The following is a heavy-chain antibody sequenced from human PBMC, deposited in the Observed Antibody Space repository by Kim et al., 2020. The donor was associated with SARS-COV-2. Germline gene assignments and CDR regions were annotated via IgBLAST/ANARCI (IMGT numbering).Heavy chain of an antibody. D-gene: IGHD6-13*01. V-gene: IGHV4-34*01. CDR1: GGSFSGYY. CDR3: ARVVSSSRYRWFDP. Sequence: SETLSLTCAVYGGSFSGYYWSWIRQPPGKWLEWIGEINHSGSTNYNPSLKSRVTISVDTSKNQFSLKLSSVTAADTAVYYCARVVSSSRYRWFDPWGQGT. CDR2: INHSGST. J-gene: IGHJ5*02.